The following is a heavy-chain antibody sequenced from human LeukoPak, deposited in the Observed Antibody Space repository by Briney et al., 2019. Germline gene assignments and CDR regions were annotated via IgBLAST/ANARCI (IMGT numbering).Heavy chain of an antibody. V-gene: IGHV1-3*01. J-gene: IGHJ6*02. D-gene: IGHD3-3*01. CDR3: ARGDPWSGPYYYYGMDV. Sequence: ASVKVSCKPSGNTFTSYAMHWVRQAPGQRLEWMGWINAGNGNTKYSQKFQGRVTITRDTSASTAYMELSSLRSEDTAVYYCARGDPWSGPYYYYGMDVWGQGTTVTVSS. CDR1: GNTFTSYA. CDR2: INAGNGNT.